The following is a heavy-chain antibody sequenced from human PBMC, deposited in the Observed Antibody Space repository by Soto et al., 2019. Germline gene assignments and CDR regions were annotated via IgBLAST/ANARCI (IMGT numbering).Heavy chain of an antibody. Sequence: QVQLVESGGGVVQPGRSLRLSCAASGFTFSSYGMHWVRQAPGKGLEWVAVISYDGSNKYYADSVKGRFTISRDNYKNTLYLQMNSLRAEDTAVYYCAKGRVATHPFDYWGQGTLVTVSS. CDR1: GFTFSSYG. CDR2: ISYDGSNK. J-gene: IGHJ4*02. V-gene: IGHV3-30*18. D-gene: IGHD5-12*01. CDR3: AKGRVATHPFDY.